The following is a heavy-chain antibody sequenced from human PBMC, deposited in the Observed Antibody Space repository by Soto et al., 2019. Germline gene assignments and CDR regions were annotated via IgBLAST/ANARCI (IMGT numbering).Heavy chain of an antibody. D-gene: IGHD1-7*01. Sequence: GASVKVSCKASGYTFTSSGFNWVRQAPGQGLEWMGWISANSGNTNYAQNLQGRVTMTTDTSTSRAYMELRSLTSDDTAVYYCARAGASDWNYVSSSSWGQGTLVTVSS. CDR1: GYTFTSSG. J-gene: IGHJ4*02. CDR3: ARAGASDWNYVSSSS. CDR2: ISANSGNT. V-gene: IGHV1-18*04.